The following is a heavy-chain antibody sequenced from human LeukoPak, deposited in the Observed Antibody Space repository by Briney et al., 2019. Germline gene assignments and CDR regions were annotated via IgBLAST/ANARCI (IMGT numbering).Heavy chain of an antibody. Sequence: PSGTLSLTCAVSGGSITSRHWWSWVRQPPGKGLEWIGEIYHSGSTNYNPSLESRVTISLDKSKNQFSLKLSSVTAADTAVYYCARDRGDTATIDCWGQGTLVTVSS. V-gene: IGHV4-4*02. CDR1: GGSITSRHW. J-gene: IGHJ4*02. CDR2: IYHSGST. CDR3: ARDRGDTATIDC. D-gene: IGHD5-18*01.